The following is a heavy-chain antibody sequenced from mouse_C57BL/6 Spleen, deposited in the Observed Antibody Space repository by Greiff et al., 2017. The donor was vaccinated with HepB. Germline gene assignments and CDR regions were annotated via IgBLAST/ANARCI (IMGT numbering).Heavy chain of an antibody. D-gene: IGHD3-3*01. V-gene: IGHV2-2*01. CDR1: GFSLTSYG. CDR2: IWSGGST. CDR3: ARRGAGHLSYAMDY. J-gene: IGHJ4*01. Sequence: QVQLKESGPGLVQPSQSLSITCTVSGFSLTSYGVHWVRQSPGKGLEWLGVIWSGGSTDYNAAFISRLSISKDNSKSQVFFKMNSLQADDTAIYYCARRGAGHLSYAMDYWGQGTSVTVSS.